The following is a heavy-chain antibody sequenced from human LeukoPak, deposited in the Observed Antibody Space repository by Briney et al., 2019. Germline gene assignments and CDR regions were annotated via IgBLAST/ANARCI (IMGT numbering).Heavy chain of an antibody. Sequence: ASVKVSCKASGYTFTGYYMHWVRQAPGQGLEWMGWINPNSGGTNYVQKFQGRVTMTRDTSISTAYMELSRLRSDDTAVYYCARGWSGSYYSHYYYYMDVWGKGTTVTVSS. CDR3: ARGWSGSYYSHYYYYMDV. J-gene: IGHJ6*03. CDR1: GYTFTGYY. D-gene: IGHD1-26*01. CDR2: INPNSGGT. V-gene: IGHV1-2*02.